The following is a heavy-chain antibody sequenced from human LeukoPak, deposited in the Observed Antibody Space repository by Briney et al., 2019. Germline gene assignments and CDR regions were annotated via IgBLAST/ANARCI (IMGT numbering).Heavy chain of an antibody. CDR2: ISYDGSNK. D-gene: IGHD4/OR15-4a*01. CDR3: ARGALTYYYDS. V-gene: IGHV3-30*04. CDR1: GFTFSSYA. J-gene: IGHJ4*02. Sequence: GGSLRLSCAASGFTFSSYAMHWVRQAPGKGLEWVAVISYDGSNKYYADSVKGRFTISRDNAKNSLFLQMNSLRAEDTALYYCARGALTYYYDSWGQGTLVTVSS.